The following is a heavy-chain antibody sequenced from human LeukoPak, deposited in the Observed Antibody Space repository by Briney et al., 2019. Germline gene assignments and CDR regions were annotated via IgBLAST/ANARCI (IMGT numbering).Heavy chain of an antibody. CDR1: GFTFSTYA. Sequence: PGGSLRLSCAASGFTFSTYAMSWVRQAPGMGLQWVSGISESGGRTYYEDSVKGLFTISRNNAKNTPYLHITSLTVDDTAIYYCARDRHRGAFDVWGRGTMVTVS. D-gene: IGHD3-10*01. CDR2: ISESGGRT. V-gene: IGHV3-23*01. J-gene: IGHJ3*01. CDR3: ARDRHRGAFDV.